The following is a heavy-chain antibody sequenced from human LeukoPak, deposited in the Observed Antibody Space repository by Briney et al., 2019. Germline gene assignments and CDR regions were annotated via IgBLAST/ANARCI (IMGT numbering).Heavy chain of an antibody. CDR3: ARDVTGVGYKDY. CDR1: GGSISSYY. Sequence: SETLSLTCTVSGGSISSYYWSWIRQPPGKGLEWIGYIYYSGSTNYNPSLKSRVTISVDTSKNQFSLKLSSVTAADTAVYYCARDVTGVGYKDYWGQGTLVTVSS. CDR2: IYYSGST. J-gene: IGHJ4*02. V-gene: IGHV4-59*01. D-gene: IGHD5-24*01.